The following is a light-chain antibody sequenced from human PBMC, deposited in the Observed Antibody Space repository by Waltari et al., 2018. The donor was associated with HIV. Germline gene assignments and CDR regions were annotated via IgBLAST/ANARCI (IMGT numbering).Light chain of an antibody. V-gene: IGLV1-40*01. Sequence: QSVLTQPPSVSGAPGQRLTIACTGSSSNIGAGYAVHLYQQLPGTAPKLLIYGNSNRPSGVPDRFSGSKSGTSASLAITGLQAEDEADYYCQSYDSSLSGYVFGTGTKVTVL. J-gene: IGLJ1*01. CDR1: SSNIGAGYA. CDR2: GNS. CDR3: QSYDSSLSGYV.